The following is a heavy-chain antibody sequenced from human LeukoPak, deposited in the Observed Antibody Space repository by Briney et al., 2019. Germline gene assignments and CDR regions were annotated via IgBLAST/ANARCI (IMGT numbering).Heavy chain of an antibody. CDR2: IYYSGST. V-gene: IGHV4-59*01. J-gene: IGHJ4*02. Sequence: SETLSLTCTVSGGSISSSYWSWIRQPPGKGLEWIGYIYYSGSTNYNPSLKSRVAISVDTSKNQFSLKLSSVTAADTAVYYCARVPFIHSSSWYFDYWGQGTLVTVSS. CDR1: GGSISSSY. CDR3: ARVPFIHSSSWYFDY. D-gene: IGHD6-13*01.